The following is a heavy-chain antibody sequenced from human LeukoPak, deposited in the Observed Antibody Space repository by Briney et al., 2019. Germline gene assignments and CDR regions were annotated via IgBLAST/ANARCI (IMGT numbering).Heavy chain of an antibody. CDR2: INPNSGGT. V-gene: IGHV1-2*04. Sequence: ASVKVSCKSSGYTFTGYYMHWVRQAPGQGLEWIGWINPNSGGTNYAQKFQGWVTMTRDTCISTAYMELSRLRSDDTAVYYCAREDSSGWYGRSGAFDIWGQGTMVTVSS. CDR1: GYTFTGYY. D-gene: IGHD6-19*01. J-gene: IGHJ3*02. CDR3: AREDSSGWYGRSGAFDI.